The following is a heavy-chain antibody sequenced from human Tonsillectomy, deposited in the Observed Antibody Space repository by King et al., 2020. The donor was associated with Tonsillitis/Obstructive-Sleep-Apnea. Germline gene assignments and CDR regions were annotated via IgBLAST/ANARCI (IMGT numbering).Heavy chain of an antibody. D-gene: IGHD6-13*01. Sequence: QLVQSGAEVKKPGESLKISCKGSGYSFTSYWIGWVRQMPGKGLEWMGIIYPGYSDTRYSPSFQCQVTMSADKSISTAYLQWSSLKASDTAMYYCARMGVPLVPHFAWFDPWGQGTLVTVSS. J-gene: IGHJ5*02. V-gene: IGHV5-51*01. CDR1: GYSFTSYW. CDR3: ARMGVPLVPHFAWFDP. CDR2: IYPGYSDT.